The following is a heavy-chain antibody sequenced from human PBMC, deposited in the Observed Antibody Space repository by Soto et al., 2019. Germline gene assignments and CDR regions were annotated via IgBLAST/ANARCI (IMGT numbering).Heavy chain of an antibody. CDR1: GLNVTRNY. CDR3: ARLVGRYGWFDP. CDR2: MSSGVYT. D-gene: IGHD3-9*01. J-gene: IGHJ5*02. Sequence: ESGGGLIQRGGSLRLSCAASGLNVTRNYMSWVRQAPGKGLEWVSVMSSGVYTYYADSVKGRFTISRDNSKNTLFLQINSLRTEDTAVYYCARLVGRYGWFDPWGQGTLVTVSS. V-gene: IGHV3-53*01.